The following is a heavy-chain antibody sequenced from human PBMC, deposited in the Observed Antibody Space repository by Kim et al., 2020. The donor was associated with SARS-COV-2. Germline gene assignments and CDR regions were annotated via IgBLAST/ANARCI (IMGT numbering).Heavy chain of an antibody. V-gene: IGHV4-31*01. D-gene: IGHD2-21*01. Sequence: YYNPSLKSPVTISVDTSKNQFSLKLSSVTAADTAVYYCARAIGPAAPSGYWGQGTLLTVSS. J-gene: IGHJ4*02. CDR3: ARAIGPAAPSGY.